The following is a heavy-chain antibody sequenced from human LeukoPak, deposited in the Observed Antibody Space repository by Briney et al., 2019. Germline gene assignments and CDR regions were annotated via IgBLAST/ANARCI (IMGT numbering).Heavy chain of an antibody. CDR2: INPNSGGT. CDR1: GYTFTGYY. D-gene: IGHD1-1*01. Sequence: ASVKVSCKASGYTFTGYYMHWVRQAPGQGLEWMGWINPNSGGTNYAQKFQGRVTMTRDTSISTAYMELSRLRSDDTAVYYCARRLLNNWNDVGAFDIWGQGTMVTVSS. CDR3: ARRLLNNWNDVGAFDI. V-gene: IGHV1-2*02. J-gene: IGHJ3*02.